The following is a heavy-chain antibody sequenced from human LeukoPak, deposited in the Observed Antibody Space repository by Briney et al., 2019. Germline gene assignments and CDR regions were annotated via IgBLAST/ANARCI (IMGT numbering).Heavy chain of an antibody. Sequence: PSETLSLTCTVSGGSISSYYWSWIRQPPGKGLEWIGYIYYSGSTNYNPSLKSRVTISVDTSKNQFSLKLSSVTAADTAVYYCAGGYSSGYPDAFDIWGQGTMVTVSS. CDR1: GGSISSYY. D-gene: IGHD3-22*01. CDR3: AGGYSSGYPDAFDI. V-gene: IGHV4-59*01. J-gene: IGHJ3*02. CDR2: IYYSGST.